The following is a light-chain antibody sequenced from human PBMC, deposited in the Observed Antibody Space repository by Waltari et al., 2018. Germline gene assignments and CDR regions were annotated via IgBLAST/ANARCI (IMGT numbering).Light chain of an antibody. CDR1: QGISSY. CDR2: AAS. J-gene: IGKJ4*01. V-gene: IGKV1-9*01. Sequence: IQLTQSPSSLSASVGDRVTITCRASQGISSYLAWYQQKPGKDRKLLIYAASTLQSGVPSRVSGSGSGTDFTLTISSLQPEDFATYYCQQLNSYPLTFGGGTKVEIK. CDR3: QQLNSYPLT.